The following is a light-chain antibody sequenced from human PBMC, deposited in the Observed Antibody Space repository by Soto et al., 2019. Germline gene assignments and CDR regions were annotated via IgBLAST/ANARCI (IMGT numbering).Light chain of an antibody. J-gene: IGKJ2*01. Sequence: DIVMTQSPDSLAVSLGERATINCKSSQGVLYSSNNKNYLAWYQQKPGQPPNLLIYWASTRESGGPDRFSGSGSGTDFTLTISSLQAEDVAVYYCQQYYSTPYTFGQGTKLEIK. CDR1: QGVLYSSNNKNY. V-gene: IGKV4-1*01. CDR2: WAS. CDR3: QQYYSTPYT.